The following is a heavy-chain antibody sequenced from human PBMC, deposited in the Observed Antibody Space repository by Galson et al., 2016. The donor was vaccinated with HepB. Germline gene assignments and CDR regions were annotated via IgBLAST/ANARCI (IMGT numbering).Heavy chain of an antibody. D-gene: IGHD7-27*01. V-gene: IGHV3-53*01. Sequence: SLRLSCAASGFTVSSNYMNWVRQAPGKGLEWVSIIYVGGSTYYADSLRGRFTISRDNSKNTLYLQMNSLRAEDTAVYYCAGSGDYYYFDYWGQGTLVTVSS. J-gene: IGHJ4*02. CDR3: AGSGDYYYFDY. CDR1: GFTVSSNY. CDR2: IYVGGST.